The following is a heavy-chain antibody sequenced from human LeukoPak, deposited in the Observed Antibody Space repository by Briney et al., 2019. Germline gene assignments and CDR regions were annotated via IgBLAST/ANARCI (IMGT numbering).Heavy chain of an antibody. CDR1: GGTFSSYA. CDR3: ARGSTSDWPPDH. J-gene: IGHJ4*02. V-gene: IGHV1-69*05. D-gene: IGHD2-2*01. Sequence: GASVKVSCKASGGTFSSYAISWVRQAPGQGLEWMGGIIPIFGTANYAQKFQGRVTITRDTSASTAYIELRSLRSEDTAMYYCARGSTSDWPPDHWGQETLVTISS. CDR2: IIPIFGTA.